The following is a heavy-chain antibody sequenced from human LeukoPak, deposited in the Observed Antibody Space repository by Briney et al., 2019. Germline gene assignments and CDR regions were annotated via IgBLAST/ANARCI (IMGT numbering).Heavy chain of an antibody. CDR2: VSSSGSP. V-gene: IGHV4-39*01. CDR1: GFSIATTTINYY. J-gene: IGHJ4*02. CDR3: ARAPARRAYAFDY. Sequence: PSETLSLTCSVSGFSIATTTINYYWGWIRQPPGKGLEWIGTVSSSGSPFYTPSLRGRVSISLDTSTNQISLQLTSVTATDTATYFCARAPARRAYAFDYWGQGSLATVSS. D-gene: IGHD3-16*01.